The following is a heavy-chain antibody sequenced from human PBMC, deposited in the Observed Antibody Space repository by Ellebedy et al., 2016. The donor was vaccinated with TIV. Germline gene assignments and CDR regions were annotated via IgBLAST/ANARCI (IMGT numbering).Heavy chain of an antibody. D-gene: IGHD3-9*01. J-gene: IGHJ6*02. Sequence: MPSETLFLTCAVYGGSFSGYYWSWIRQPPGKGLEWIGEINHSGSTNYNPSLKSRVTISVDTSKNQFSLKLSSATAADTAVYYCARDHGQILTGYYKRYYDMDVWGQGTTVTVSS. CDR1: GGSFSGYY. V-gene: IGHV4-34*01. CDR3: ARDHGQILTGYYKRYYDMDV. CDR2: INHSGST.